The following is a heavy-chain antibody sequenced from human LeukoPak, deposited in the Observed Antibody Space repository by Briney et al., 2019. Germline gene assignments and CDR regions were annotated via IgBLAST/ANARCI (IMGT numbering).Heavy chain of an antibody. CDR3: SRENGAFSPFGY. V-gene: IGHV4-4*02. D-gene: IGHD2-8*01. J-gene: IGHJ4*02. Sequence: SGTLSLTCGVSGGSITSTNWWSWVRQPPGQGLEWIGEVSLSGLTNYNPSLSGRVIMALDTSKNHLSLHLTSVTAADTAVYYCSRENGAFSPFGYWGQGYLATVLS. CDR2: VSLSGLT. CDR1: GGSITSTNW.